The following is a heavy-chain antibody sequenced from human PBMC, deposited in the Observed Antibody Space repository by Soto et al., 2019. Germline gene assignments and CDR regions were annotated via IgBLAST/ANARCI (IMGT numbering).Heavy chain of an antibody. D-gene: IGHD3-16*02. J-gene: IGHJ6*03. CDR3: ARDRKGMITFGGVIVKASYYMDV. CDR1: GYTFTSYY. Sequence: ASVKVSCKASGYTFTSYYMHWVRQAPGQGLEWMGIINPSGGSTSYAQKFQGRVTMTRDTSTGTVYMELSSLRSEDTAVYYCARDRKGMITFGGVIVKASYYMDVWGKGTTVTVSS. CDR2: INPSGGST. V-gene: IGHV1-46*03.